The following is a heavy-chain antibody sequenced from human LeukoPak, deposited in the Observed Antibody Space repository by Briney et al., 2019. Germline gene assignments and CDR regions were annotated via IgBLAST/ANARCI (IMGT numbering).Heavy chain of an antibody. CDR3: ARFAKDIVVVPAADHYYYYYGMDV. CDR2: INHSGST. V-gene: IGHV4-34*01. D-gene: IGHD2-2*01. Sequence: SETLSLTCAVYGGSFSGYYWSWIRQPPGKGLEWIGEINHSGSTNYNPSLKSRVTISVDTSKNQFSLKLSSVTAADTAVYYCARFAKDIVVVPAADHYYYYYGMDVWGQGTTVTVS. J-gene: IGHJ6*02. CDR1: GGSFSGYY.